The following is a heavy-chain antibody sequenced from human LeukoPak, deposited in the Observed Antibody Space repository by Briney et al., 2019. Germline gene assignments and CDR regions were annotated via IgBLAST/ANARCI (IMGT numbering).Heavy chain of an antibody. D-gene: IGHD1-26*01. CDR3: ARGSGSYFPHFDY. CDR1: GFTFSSYS. V-gene: IGHV3-48*01. CDR2: ISSSSSTI. J-gene: IGHJ4*02. Sequence: PGGSLGLSCAASGFTFSSYSMNWVRQAPGKGLEWVSYISSSSSTIYYADSVKGRFTISRDNAKNSLYLQMNSLRAEDTAVYYCARGSGSYFPHFDYWGQGTLVTVSS.